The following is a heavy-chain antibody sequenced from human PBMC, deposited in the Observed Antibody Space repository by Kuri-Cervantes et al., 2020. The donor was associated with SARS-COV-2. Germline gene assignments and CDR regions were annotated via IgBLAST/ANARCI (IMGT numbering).Heavy chain of an antibody. J-gene: IGHJ4*02. CDR1: GGSISSSSYC. V-gene: IGHV4-39*02. CDR2: IYYSGST. D-gene: IGHD3-3*01. CDR3: AREGFLEWFPNSDY. Sequence: SETPSLTCTVSGGSISSSSYCWGWIRQPPGKGLEWIGSIYYSGSTYYNPSLKSRVTISVDTSKNQFSLKLSSVTAADTAVYYCAREGFLEWFPNSDYWGQGTLVTVSS.